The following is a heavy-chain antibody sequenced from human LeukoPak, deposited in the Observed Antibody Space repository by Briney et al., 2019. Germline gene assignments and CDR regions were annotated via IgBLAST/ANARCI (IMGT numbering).Heavy chain of an antibody. J-gene: IGHJ4*02. CDR1: GFTFDDYG. CDR3: ARGYYYDSSGYYY. CDR2: INWNGGST. D-gene: IGHD3-22*01. V-gene: IGHV3-20*04. Sequence: GGSLRLSCAASGFTFDDYGMSWVRQAPGNGLEWVSGINWNGGSTGYADSVKGRFTISRDNAKNSLYLQMNSLRAEDTALYYRARGYYYDSSGYYYWGQGTLVTVSS.